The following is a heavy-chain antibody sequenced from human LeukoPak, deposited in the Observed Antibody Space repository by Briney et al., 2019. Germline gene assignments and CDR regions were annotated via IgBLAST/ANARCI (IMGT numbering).Heavy chain of an antibody. J-gene: IGHJ6*04. CDR1: GFTFSSYG. CDR3: ARDLFATDV. V-gene: IGHV3-30*03. CDR2: ISYDGSNK. Sequence: GGSLRLSCAASGFTFSSYGMHWVRQAPGKGLEWVAVISYDGSNKYYADSVKGRFTISRDNSKNTLYLQMNSLRAEDTAVYYCARDLFATDVWGKGTTVTVSS.